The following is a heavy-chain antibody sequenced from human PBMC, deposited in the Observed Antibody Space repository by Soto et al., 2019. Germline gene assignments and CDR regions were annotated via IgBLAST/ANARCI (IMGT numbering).Heavy chain of an antibody. CDR1: GGSISSSSYY. CDR2: IYYSGST. Sequence: SETLSLTCTVSGGSISSSSYYWGWIRQPPGKGLEWIGSIYYSGSTYYNPSLKSRVTISVDTSKNQFSLKLSSVTAADTAVYYCAHPQFDSSGWYRDYWGQGTLVTVSS. D-gene: IGHD6-19*01. J-gene: IGHJ4*02. V-gene: IGHV4-39*01. CDR3: AHPQFDSSGWYRDY.